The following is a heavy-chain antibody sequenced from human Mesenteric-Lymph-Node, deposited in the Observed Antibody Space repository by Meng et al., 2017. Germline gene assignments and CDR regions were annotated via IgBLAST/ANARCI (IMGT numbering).Heavy chain of an antibody. CDR3: ASAGDYGGAGFDY. D-gene: IGHD4-17*01. CDR2: ISYDGSNK. V-gene: IGHV3-30*06. J-gene: IGHJ4*02. CDR1: GFTFSSYG. Sequence: GSLRLSCAASGFTFSSYGMHWVRQAPGKGLEWVAVISYDGSNKYYADSVKGRFTISRDNSKNTLYLQMNSLRAEDTAVYYCASAGDYGGAGFDYWGQGTLVTVSS.